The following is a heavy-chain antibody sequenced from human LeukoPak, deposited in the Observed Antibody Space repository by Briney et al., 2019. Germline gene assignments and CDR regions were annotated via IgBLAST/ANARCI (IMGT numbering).Heavy chain of an antibody. D-gene: IGHD4-17*01. CDR3: ARGYYGPPPGAFDI. CDR1: GFTISNYD. J-gene: IGHJ3*02. CDR2: IRYDGSNI. Sequence: GRSLRLSCAASGFTISNYDMHWVRQAPGKGLEWVAFIRYDGSNIYYADSVKGRFTISRDNSKNTLYLQMNTLRAEDTAVYYCARGYYGPPPGAFDIWGQGTMVTVSS. V-gene: IGHV3-33*01.